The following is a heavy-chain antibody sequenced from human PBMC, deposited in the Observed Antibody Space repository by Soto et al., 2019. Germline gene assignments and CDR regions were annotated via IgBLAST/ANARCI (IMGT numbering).Heavy chain of an antibody. CDR2: MYSSGST. D-gene: IGHD4-17*01. CDR1: GGSITLYY. Sequence: SETLSLTCTVSGGSITLYYWNWIRRSPGKGLEWIGYMYSSGSTNYRSSLKSRVTISGDTSKNQFSLRLRSVTAADTAVYFCARSTGYGDSYFDYWGQGTLVTVSS. J-gene: IGHJ4*02. V-gene: IGHV4-59*01. CDR3: ARSTGYGDSYFDY.